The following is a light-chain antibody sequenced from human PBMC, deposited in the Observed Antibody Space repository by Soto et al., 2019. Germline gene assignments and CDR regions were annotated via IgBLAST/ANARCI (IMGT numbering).Light chain of an antibody. CDR2: GVS. J-gene: IGKJ1*01. CDR3: QQYGSSPPWT. CDR1: QSVSSSY. Sequence: EIVLTQSPGTLSLSPGERATLSCRASQSVSSSYLAWYQQKPGQAPRLLIYGVSSRATGIPDRFSGSGSGTDFTLTISRLEPEDFAVYYCQQYGSSPPWTFGQGTQVEIK. V-gene: IGKV3-20*01.